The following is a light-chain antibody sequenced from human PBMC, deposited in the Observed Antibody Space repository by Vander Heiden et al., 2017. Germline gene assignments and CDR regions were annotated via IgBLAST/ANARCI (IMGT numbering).Light chain of an antibody. CDR1: SSNIGSYT. CDR2: TNN. CDR3: AAWDDTLNGVV. V-gene: IGLV1-44*01. J-gene: IGLJ2*01. Sequence: QSVLTQPPSASVTPGQRVTISCSGSSSNIGSYTVNWYQQLPGTGPKLLIYTNNQRPSGVPDRFSGSKSGTSASLAISGLQSEDEADYHCAAWDDTLNGVVFGGGTKLSVL.